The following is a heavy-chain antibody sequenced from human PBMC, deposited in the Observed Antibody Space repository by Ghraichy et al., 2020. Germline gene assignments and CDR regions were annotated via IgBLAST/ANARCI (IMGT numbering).Heavy chain of an antibody. Sequence: SETLSLTCTVSGGSVSSGSYYWSWIRQPPGKGLEWIGYIYYSGSTNYNPSLKSRVTISVDTSKNQFSLKLSSVTAADTAVYYCASYILTGIHAFDIWGQGKRVTVSS. J-gene: IGHJ3*02. CDR1: GGSVSSGSYY. CDR2: IYYSGST. V-gene: IGHV4-61*01. CDR3: ASYILTGIHAFDI. D-gene: IGHD3-9*01.